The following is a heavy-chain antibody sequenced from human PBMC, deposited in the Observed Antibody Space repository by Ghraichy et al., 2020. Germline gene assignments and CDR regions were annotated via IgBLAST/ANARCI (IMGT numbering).Heavy chain of an antibody. Sequence: GESLNISCSASGFTFSSYSMHWVRQAPGKGLEYVSGITTNGGSTYYADSVRGRFTISRDISKNTLFLQMSSLRAEDTAIYYCVNTPGTAVAPDYWGQGTLVTVSS. D-gene: IGHD6-19*01. CDR3: VNTPGTAVAPDY. CDR1: GFTFSSYS. V-gene: IGHV3-64D*06. CDR2: ITTNGGST. J-gene: IGHJ4*02.